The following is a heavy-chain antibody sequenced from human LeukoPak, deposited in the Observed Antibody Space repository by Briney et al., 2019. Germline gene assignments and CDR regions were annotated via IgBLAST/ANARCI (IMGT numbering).Heavy chain of an antibody. CDR2: MNPNSGNT. V-gene: IGHV1-8*01. Sequence: ASVKVSCKASGYTFTSYDINWVRQATGQGLEWMGWMNPNSGNTGYAQKFQGRVTITADKSTSTAYMELSSLRSEDTAVYYCAINYYDSSGSHDYWGQGTLVTVSS. D-gene: IGHD3-22*01. CDR3: AINYYDSSGSHDY. J-gene: IGHJ4*02. CDR1: GYTFTSYD.